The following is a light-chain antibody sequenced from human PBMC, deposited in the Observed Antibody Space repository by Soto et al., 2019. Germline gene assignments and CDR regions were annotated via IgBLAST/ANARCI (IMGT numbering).Light chain of an antibody. CDR3: QQYGPYQCT. Sequence: DMQLRRSPSTLSASVGDTVTITCRASQSISSWLAWYQQKPVKAPKLLIYDASSLESGVPSRFSGTGYGTEFTLTISSLRSGAFAISYFQQYGPYQCTFVHGTK. CDR1: QSISSW. V-gene: IGKV1-5*01. J-gene: IGKJ1*01. CDR2: DAS.